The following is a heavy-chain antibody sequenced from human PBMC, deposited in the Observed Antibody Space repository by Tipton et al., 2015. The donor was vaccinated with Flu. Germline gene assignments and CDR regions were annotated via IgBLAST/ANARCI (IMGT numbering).Heavy chain of an antibody. CDR1: GGSINSYY. Sequence: TLSLTCTVSGGSINSYYWSWLRQPAGKGLEWIGRIYSSGSTDYSPSLKSRLTMSVDTSKNQFSLKLSSVTAADTAVYYCAKVSSWYFFFDSWGQGTQVTVSS. J-gene: IGHJ4*02. CDR3: AKVSSWYFFFDS. D-gene: IGHD6-13*01. CDR2: IYSSGST. V-gene: IGHV4-4*07.